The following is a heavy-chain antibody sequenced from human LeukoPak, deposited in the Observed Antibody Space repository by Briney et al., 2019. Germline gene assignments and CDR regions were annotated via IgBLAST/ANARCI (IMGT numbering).Heavy chain of an antibody. V-gene: IGHV3-21*01. Sequence: GGSLRLSCAASGFTFSSYGMNWVRQAPGKGLEWVSFISSGSYYMYYADSVKGRFTISRDNAKNSLYLQMNSLRAEDTAVYYCARTITMIVVVSDAFDIWGQGTMVTVSS. J-gene: IGHJ3*02. CDR3: ARTITMIVVVSDAFDI. CDR2: ISSGSYYM. D-gene: IGHD3-22*01. CDR1: GFTFSSYG.